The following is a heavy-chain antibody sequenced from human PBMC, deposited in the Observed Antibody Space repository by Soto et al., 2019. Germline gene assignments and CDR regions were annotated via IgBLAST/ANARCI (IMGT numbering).Heavy chain of an antibody. CDR1: GGSISSGGYS. CDR2: IYHSGST. V-gene: IGHV4-30-2*01. J-gene: IGHJ5*02. D-gene: IGHD3-22*01. Sequence: PSETLSLTCAVSGGSISSGGYSWSWIRQPPGKGLEWIGYIYHSGSTYYNPSLKSRVTISVDRSKNQFSLKLSSVTAADTAVYYCARAKDDSSGYYGGWFDPWGQGTLVTVSS. CDR3: ARAKDDSSGYYGGWFDP.